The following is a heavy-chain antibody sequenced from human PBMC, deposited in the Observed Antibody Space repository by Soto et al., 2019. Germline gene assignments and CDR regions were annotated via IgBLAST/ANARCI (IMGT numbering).Heavy chain of an antibody. CDR2: ISYEGGNT. D-gene: IGHD1-1*01. CDR1: GFTFDTYG. V-gene: IGHV3-30-3*01. CDR3: ARVTPGNNLYYFSGLDV. Sequence: QVHLVESGGGVAQPGRSLRLSCVASGFTFDTYGIHWVRQAPGKGLQWVALISYEGGNTYYADSVRGRFTISRDNSKNTLYLQINALRPDDTGVYYCARVTPGNNLYYFSGLDVWGRGTSVTVSS. J-gene: IGHJ6*02.